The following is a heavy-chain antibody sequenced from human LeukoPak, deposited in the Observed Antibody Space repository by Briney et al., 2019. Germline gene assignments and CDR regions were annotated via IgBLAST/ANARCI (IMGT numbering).Heavy chain of an antibody. CDR3: ARGPTISGTGYFDY. J-gene: IGHJ4*03. V-gene: IGHV4-34*01. Sequence: PETLSLTCAVYGESFNRYYWSWIRQSPGKGLEWIAEIDHRGDTNYNPSVKGRVIISIDTSKNQFSLKVKSVTATDTAVYYCARGPTISGTGYFDYWGQGTLVTVSS. CDR2: IDHRGDT. D-gene: IGHD1-7*01. CDR1: GESFNRYY.